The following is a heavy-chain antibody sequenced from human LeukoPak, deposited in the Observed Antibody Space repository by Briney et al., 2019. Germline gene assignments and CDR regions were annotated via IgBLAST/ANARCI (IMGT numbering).Heavy chain of an antibody. D-gene: IGHD2-2*02. CDR2: INHSGST. Sequence: PSETLSLTCAVYGGSFSGYYWSWIRQPPGKGLEWIGEINHSGSTNYNPSLKSRVTISVDTSKNQFSLKLSSVTAANTAVYYCARGVRCSSTSCYMPYYYGMDVWGQGTTVTVSS. CDR1: GGSFSGYY. CDR3: ARGVRCSSTSCYMPYYYGMDV. V-gene: IGHV4-34*01. J-gene: IGHJ6*02.